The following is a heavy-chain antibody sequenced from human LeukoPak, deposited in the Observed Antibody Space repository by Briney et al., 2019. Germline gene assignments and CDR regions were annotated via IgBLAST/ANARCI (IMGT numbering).Heavy chain of an antibody. CDR1: GGTFSSYA. D-gene: IGHD3-10*01. CDR2: IIPILGIA. Sequence: ASVKVSCKASGGTFSSYAISWVRQAPGQGLEWMGRIIPILGIANYAQKFQSRVTITADKSTSTAYMELSSLRSEDTAVYYCARAPSFYYGSGYFDLWGRGTLVTVSS. J-gene: IGHJ2*01. CDR3: ARAPSFYYGSGYFDL. V-gene: IGHV1-69*04.